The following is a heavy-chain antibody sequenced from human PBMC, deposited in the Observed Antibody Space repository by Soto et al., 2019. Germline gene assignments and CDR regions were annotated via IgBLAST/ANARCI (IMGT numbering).Heavy chain of an antibody. J-gene: IGHJ4*02. V-gene: IGHV3-33*01. Sequence: GGSLRLSCAASGFTFSSYGMHWVRQAPGKGLEWVAVIWYDGSNKYYADSVKGRFTISRDNSKNTLYLQMNSPRAEDTAVYYCARDRVGATNDLDYWGQGTLVTVSS. CDR3: ARDRVGATNDLDY. CDR2: IWYDGSNK. CDR1: GFTFSSYG. D-gene: IGHD1-26*01.